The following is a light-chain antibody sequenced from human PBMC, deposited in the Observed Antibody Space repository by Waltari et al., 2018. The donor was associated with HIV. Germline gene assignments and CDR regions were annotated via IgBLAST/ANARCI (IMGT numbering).Light chain of an antibody. J-gene: IGLJ1*01. V-gene: IGLV2-14*01. CDR3: SSYTSSGTLV. CDR1: SSDIGGYNY. CDR2: EVR. Sequence: QSALTQPASVSGSPGQSITISCTGTSSDIGGYNYVSWYQHHPGKAPKLMIYEVRNRPSGVSNRFSGSKSGNTASLTISGLQAEDEADYYCSSYTSSGTLVFGTGTKVTVL.